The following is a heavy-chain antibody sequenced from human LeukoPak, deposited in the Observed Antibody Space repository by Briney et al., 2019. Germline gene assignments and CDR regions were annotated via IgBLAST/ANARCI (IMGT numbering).Heavy chain of an antibody. CDR1: GYTFTSYA. J-gene: IGHJ6*02. V-gene: IGHV7-4-1*02. Sequence: ASVKVSCKDSGYTFTSYAMNWVRQAPGQGLEWMGWINTNTGNPTYAQGFTGRFVFSLDTSVSTAYLQISSLKAEDTAVYYCARDLTYYDFWSGQYYGMDVWGQGTTVTVSS. CDR2: INTNTGNP. D-gene: IGHD3-3*01. CDR3: ARDLTYYDFWSGQYYGMDV.